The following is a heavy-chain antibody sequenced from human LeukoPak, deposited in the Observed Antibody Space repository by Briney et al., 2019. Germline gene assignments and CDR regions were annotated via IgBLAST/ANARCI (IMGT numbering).Heavy chain of an antibody. Sequence: ASVKVSCKASGYTFTGYYMRWVRQAPGQGLEWMGWINPNSGGTNYAQKFQGRVTMTRDTSISTAYMELSRLRSDDTAVYYCARGGRIRGVMRSWFDPWGQGTLVTVSS. D-gene: IGHD3-10*01. CDR1: GYTFTGYY. V-gene: IGHV1-2*02. J-gene: IGHJ5*02. CDR2: INPNSGGT. CDR3: ARGGRIRGVMRSWFDP.